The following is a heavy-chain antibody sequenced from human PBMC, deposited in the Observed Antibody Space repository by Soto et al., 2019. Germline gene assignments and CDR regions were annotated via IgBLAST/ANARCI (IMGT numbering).Heavy chain of an antibody. D-gene: IGHD4-17*01. Sequence: SETLSLTCTVSGGSISSSSYYWGWIRQPPGKGLEWIGSIYYSGSTYYNPSLKSRVTISVDTSKNQFSLKLSSVTAADTAVYYCARLTSDWFDPWGQGTLVNVSS. CDR2: IYYSGST. CDR3: ARLTSDWFDP. V-gene: IGHV4-39*01. CDR1: GGSISSSSYY. J-gene: IGHJ5*02.